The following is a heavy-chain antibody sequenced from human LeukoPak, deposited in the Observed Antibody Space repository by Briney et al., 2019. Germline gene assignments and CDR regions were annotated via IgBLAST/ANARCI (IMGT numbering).Heavy chain of an antibody. CDR3: ATDPCPHCSGGSCYCRGNWFDP. V-gene: IGHV1-24*01. CDR1: GYTLTELS. D-gene: IGHD2-15*01. Sequence: ASVKVSCKVSGYTLTELSMHWVRQAPGKGLEWMGGFDPEDGETIYAQKFQGRVTMTEDTSTDTAYMELSSLRSEDTAVYYCATDPCPHCSGGSCYCRGNWFDPWGQGTLVTVSS. CDR2: FDPEDGET. J-gene: IGHJ5*02.